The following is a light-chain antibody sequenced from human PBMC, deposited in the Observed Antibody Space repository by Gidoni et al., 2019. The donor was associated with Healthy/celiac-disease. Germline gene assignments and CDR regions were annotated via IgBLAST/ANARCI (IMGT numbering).Light chain of an antibody. CDR3: QVWDSSSDPHVV. CDR1: NIGSKS. J-gene: IGLJ2*01. V-gene: IGLV3-21*04. CDR2: YDS. Sequence: SYALTQPPSVSVAPGKTARITCGGNNIGSKSVHWYQQKPGQAPVLVIYYDSDRPSGIPERFSGSNSGNTATLTISRVEAGDEADYYCQVWDSSSDPHVVFGGGTKLTVL.